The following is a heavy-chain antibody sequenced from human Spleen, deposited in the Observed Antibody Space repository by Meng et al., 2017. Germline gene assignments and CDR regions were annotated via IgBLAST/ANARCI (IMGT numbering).Heavy chain of an antibody. V-gene: IGHV3-73*01. Sequence: GGSLRLSCAASGLTFSGSAMHWVRQASGKGQEWVGRIRSKANSYATAYAASVKGRFTSSRDDSKNTAYLQMNSLKTEDTAVYYCTGRIVGATDFDYWGQGTLVTVSS. CDR1: GLTFSGSA. CDR2: IRSKANSYAT. D-gene: IGHD1-26*01. J-gene: IGHJ4*02. CDR3: TGRIVGATDFDY.